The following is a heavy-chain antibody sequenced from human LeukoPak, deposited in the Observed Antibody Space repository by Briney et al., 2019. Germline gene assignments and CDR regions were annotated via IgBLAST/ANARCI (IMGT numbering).Heavy chain of an antibody. CDR1: GFTFSSYS. J-gene: IGHJ4*02. CDR2: ISSSSSYT. V-gene: IGHV3-21*01. CDR3: ARDGGVGATDY. Sequence: GGSLRLSCAASGFTFSSYSMNWVRQAPGKGLEWVSSISSSSSYTNYADSVKGRFTISRDNAKNSLHLQMNSLRAEDTAVYYCARDGGVGATDYWGQGTLVTVSS. D-gene: IGHD1-26*01.